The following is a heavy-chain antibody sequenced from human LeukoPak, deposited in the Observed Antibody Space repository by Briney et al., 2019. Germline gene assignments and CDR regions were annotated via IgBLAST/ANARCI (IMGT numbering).Heavy chain of an antibody. J-gene: IGHJ6*02. Sequence: GGYLRLSCAASGFTFSSYSMNWVRQAPGKGLEWVSSISSSSSYIYYADSVKGRFTISRDNAKNSLYLQMNSLRAEDTAVYYCARDGYCSSTSCYDHYYYGMDVWGQGTTVTVSS. D-gene: IGHD2-2*01. CDR1: GFTFSSYS. CDR2: ISSSSSYI. CDR3: ARDGYCSSTSCYDHYYYGMDV. V-gene: IGHV3-21*01.